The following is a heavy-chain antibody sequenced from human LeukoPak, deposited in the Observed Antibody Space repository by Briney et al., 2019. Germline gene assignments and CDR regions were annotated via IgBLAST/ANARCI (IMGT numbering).Heavy chain of an antibody. CDR3: TRHYDDYVWGSYSYGYDY. Sequence: PGGSLRLSCAASGFTFSGSAMHWVRQASGKGLEWVGRIRSKANVYATAYAASVKGRFTISRDDSQNTAYLQMNSLKTEDTAVYYCTRHYDDYVWGSYSYGYDYWGQGTLVTVSS. CDR2: IRSKANVYAT. D-gene: IGHD3-16*02. V-gene: IGHV3-73*01. J-gene: IGHJ4*02. CDR1: GFTFSGSA.